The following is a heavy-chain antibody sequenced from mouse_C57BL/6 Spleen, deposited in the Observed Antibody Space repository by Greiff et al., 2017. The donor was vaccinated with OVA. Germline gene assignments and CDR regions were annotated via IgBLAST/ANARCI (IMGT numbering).Heavy chain of an antibody. V-gene: IGHV1-82*01. CDR2: IYPGDGAT. J-gene: IGHJ2*01. D-gene: IGHD3-1*01. CDR1: GYAFSSSW. Sequence: QVQLQQSGPELVKPGASVKISCKASGYAFSSSWMNWVKQRPGKGLEWIGRIYPGDGATNYNGKFKGTATLTVDKSSSTAYMQLSSLTSEDSAVYFCARSGGSRSYFDYWGQGTTLTVSS. CDR3: ARSGGSRSYFDY.